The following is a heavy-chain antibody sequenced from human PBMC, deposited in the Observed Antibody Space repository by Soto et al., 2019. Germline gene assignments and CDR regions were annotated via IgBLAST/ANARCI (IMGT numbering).Heavy chain of an antibody. J-gene: IGHJ6*03. Sequence: PGGSLRLSCAASGFTFSDYYMSWIRQAPGKGLEWVSYISSSGSTIYYADSVKGRFTISRDNAKNSLYLQMNSLRAEDTAVYYCATDFWSGYLITYYMDVWGKGTTVTVSS. V-gene: IGHV3-11*01. CDR1: GFTFSDYY. D-gene: IGHD3-3*01. CDR3: ATDFWSGYLITYYMDV. CDR2: ISSSGSTI.